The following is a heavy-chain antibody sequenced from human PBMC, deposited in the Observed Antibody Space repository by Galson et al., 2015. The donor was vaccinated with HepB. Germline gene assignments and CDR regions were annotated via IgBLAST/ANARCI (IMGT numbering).Heavy chain of an antibody. D-gene: IGHD3-3*01. CDR1: GFTFSSSS. Sequence: SLRLSCAASGFTFSSSSMIWVRQAPGKGLEWVSSISSSSSYIYYAHSVKGRFTISRDNAKNSLYLQMNSLRAEDTAVYYCTRDQSVLDFWSEPDANWFDPWGQGTLVTVSS. CDR3: TRDQSVLDFWSEPDANWFDP. J-gene: IGHJ5*02. CDR2: ISSSSSYI. V-gene: IGHV3-21*01.